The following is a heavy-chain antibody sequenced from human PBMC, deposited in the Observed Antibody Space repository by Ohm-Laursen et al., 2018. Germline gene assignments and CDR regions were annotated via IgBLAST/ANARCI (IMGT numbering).Heavy chain of an antibody. Sequence: SLRLSCAASGFTFDDYAMHWVRQAPGKGLEWVSGFSWNSGSIGYADSVKGRFTISRDNAKNSLYLQMNSLRAEDTAVYYCAKTNCGALSAFDIWGQGTMVTVSS. J-gene: IGHJ3*02. V-gene: IGHV3-9*01. CDR3: AKTNCGALSAFDI. D-gene: IGHD4-17*01. CDR2: FSWNSGSI. CDR1: GFTFDDYA.